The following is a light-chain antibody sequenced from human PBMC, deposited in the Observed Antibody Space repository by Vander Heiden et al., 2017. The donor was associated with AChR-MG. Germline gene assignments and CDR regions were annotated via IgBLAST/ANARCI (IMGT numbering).Light chain of an antibody. V-gene: IGKV1-39*01. J-gene: IGKJ2*01. CDR1: QSINRD. CDR3: QQSDRVTPYK. CDR2: AAY. Sequence: DIQMTQSPSSRSASVGDRVTITCRARQSINRDLSWYQQRPGKAHKLLIYAAYSVKSGGPSRFSGSGAGADCNRTRSDRQHEESATYYRQQSDRVTPYKFGHGTKLE.